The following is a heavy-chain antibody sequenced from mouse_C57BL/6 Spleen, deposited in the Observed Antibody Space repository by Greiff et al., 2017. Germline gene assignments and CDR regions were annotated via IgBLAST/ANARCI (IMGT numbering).Heavy chain of an antibody. CDR2: ISYDGSN. J-gene: IGHJ3*01. Sequence: EVQLQESGPGLVKPSQSLSLTCSVTGYYINSGYYWNWIRQFPGNKLEWMGYISYDGSNKYNPSLKNRISITRDTSKNQFFLKLNSVTTEDTATYYCARAGDYYGSSYWFAYWGQGTLVTVSA. V-gene: IGHV3-6*01. D-gene: IGHD1-1*01. CDR1: GYYINSGYY. CDR3: ARAGDYYGSSYWFAY.